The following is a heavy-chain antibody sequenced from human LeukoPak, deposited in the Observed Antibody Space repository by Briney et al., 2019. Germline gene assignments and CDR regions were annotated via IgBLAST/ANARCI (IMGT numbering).Heavy chain of an antibody. D-gene: IGHD5-12*01. CDR1: GFTFSSYA. CDR2: ISGSGGST. V-gene: IGHV3-23*01. CDR3: AKGVVATIDYYYYGMDV. Sequence: PGGSLRLSCAASGFTFSSYAMSWVRQAPGKGLEWVSAISGSGGSTYYADSVKGRFTISRDNSKNTLYLQMNSLRAEDTAVYYCAKGVVATIDYYYYGMDVWGQGTTVTVSS. J-gene: IGHJ6*02.